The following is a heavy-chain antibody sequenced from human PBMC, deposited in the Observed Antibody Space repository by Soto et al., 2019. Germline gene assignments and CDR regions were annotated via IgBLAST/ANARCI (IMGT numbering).Heavy chain of an antibody. V-gene: IGHV4-39*01. CDR3: ARLYSTSPYRYYYYGMDV. Sequence: SETLSLTCTVSGGSISSSSYYWGWIRQPPVKGLEWIGSIYYSGSTYYNPSLKSRVTISVDTSKNQCSLKLSSVTAADTAVYYCARLYSTSPYRYYYYGMDVWGQGTTVTVSS. CDR2: IYYSGST. CDR1: GGSISSSSYY. J-gene: IGHJ6*02. D-gene: IGHD2-2*01.